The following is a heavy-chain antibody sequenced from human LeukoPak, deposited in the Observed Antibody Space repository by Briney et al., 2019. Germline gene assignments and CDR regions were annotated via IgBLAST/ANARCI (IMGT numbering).Heavy chain of an antibody. CDR1: GFSFSRYG. CDR2: IDVGSYA. CDR3: ASEGVVGAAAHFDY. D-gene: IGHD1-26*01. Sequence: PGESLRLSCAASGFSFSRYGMNWVRQAPGKGLEWVSSIDVGSYAYYADSVKGRFTISRDNAKNSLYLQMNSLRVEDMAVYYCASEGVVGAAAHFDYWGQGALVTVSS. J-gene: IGHJ4*02. V-gene: IGHV3-21*06.